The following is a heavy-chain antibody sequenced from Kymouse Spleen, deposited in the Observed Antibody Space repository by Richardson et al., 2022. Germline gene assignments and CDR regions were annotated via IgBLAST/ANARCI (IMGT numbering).Heavy chain of an antibody. D-gene: IGHD4-17*01. Sequence: QLQLQESGPGLVKPSETLSLTCTVSGGSISSSSYYWGWIRQPPGKGLEWIGSIYYSGSTYYNPSLKSRVTISVDTSKNQFSLKLSSVTAADTAVYYCARLLSTVTTYNWFDPWGQGTLVTVSS. CDR2: IYYSGST. CDR1: GGSISSSSYY. V-gene: IGHV4-39*01. J-gene: IGHJ5*02. CDR3: ARLLSTVTTYNWFDP.